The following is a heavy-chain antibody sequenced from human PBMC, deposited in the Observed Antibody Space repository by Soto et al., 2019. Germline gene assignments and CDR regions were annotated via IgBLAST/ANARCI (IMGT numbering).Heavy chain of an antibody. D-gene: IGHD3-3*01. V-gene: IGHV3-23*01. CDR2: ISGSGGST. CDR3: AKEMYYDFWSGHHYYYYMDV. J-gene: IGHJ6*03. CDR1: GFTFSSYA. Sequence: EVQLLESGGGLVQPGGSLRLSCAASGFTFSSYAMSWVRQAPGKGLEWVSAISGSGGSTYYADSVKGRFTISRANSKKTLYLQMNSLTAEDTAVYYCAKEMYYDFWSGHHYYYYMDVWGKGTTVTVSS.